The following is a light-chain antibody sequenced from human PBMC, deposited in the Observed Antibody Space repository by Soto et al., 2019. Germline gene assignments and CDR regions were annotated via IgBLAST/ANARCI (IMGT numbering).Light chain of an antibody. Sequence: IVFTQSPCTLSLSPGDRATLSCRASQSVTSSYLAWYQQKPGQAPRLLIYDTSNRATGVPARFSGSGSGTDFTLTISSLEPEDCAIYYCQQRQYWPPITFGQGTRLEIK. CDR2: DTS. CDR1: QSVTSSY. CDR3: QQRQYWPPIT. J-gene: IGKJ5*01. V-gene: IGKV3-11*01.